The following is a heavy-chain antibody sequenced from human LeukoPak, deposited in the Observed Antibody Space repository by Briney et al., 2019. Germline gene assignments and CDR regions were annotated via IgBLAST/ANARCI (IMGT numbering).Heavy chain of an antibody. D-gene: IGHD3-10*01. CDR1: GFTVSSNY. Sequence: GGSLRLSCAASGFTVSSNYMSWVRQAPGKGLEWVSSISSSSSYIYYADSVKGRFTISRDDAKNSLYLQMNSLRAEDTAVYYCARDSIRGYFDYWGQGTLVTVSS. V-gene: IGHV3-21*01. CDR2: ISSSSSYI. J-gene: IGHJ4*02. CDR3: ARDSIRGYFDY.